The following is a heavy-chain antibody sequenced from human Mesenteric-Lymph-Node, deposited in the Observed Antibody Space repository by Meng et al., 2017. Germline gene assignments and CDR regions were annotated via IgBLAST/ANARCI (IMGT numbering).Heavy chain of an antibody. CDR3: ARNDDSSDL. J-gene: IGHJ4*02. D-gene: IGHD3-22*01. CDR1: GYTFTGYY. Sequence: QVQLVQSGAEVKKPGASVKVSCKASGYTFTGYYMHWVRQAPGQGLEWMGRINPNSGGTNYAQKFQGRVTITADKSTSTAHMELSSLRSEDTAVYYCARNDDSSDLWGQGTLVTVSS. V-gene: IGHV1-2*06. CDR2: INPNSGGT.